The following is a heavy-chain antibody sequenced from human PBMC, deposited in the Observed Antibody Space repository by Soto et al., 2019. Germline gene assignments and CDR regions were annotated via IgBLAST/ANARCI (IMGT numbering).Heavy chain of an antibody. V-gene: IGHV3-30-3*01. CDR3: ARDVVVVAATGKV. J-gene: IGHJ4*02. Sequence: QVQLVESGGGVVQPGRSLRLSCAASGFTFSSYAMHWVRQAPGKGLEWVAVISYDGSNKYYADSVKGRFTISRDNSKNTLYLQMNSLRAEDTAVYYCARDVVVVAATGKVWGQGTLVTVSS. CDR2: ISYDGSNK. CDR1: GFTFSSYA. D-gene: IGHD2-15*01.